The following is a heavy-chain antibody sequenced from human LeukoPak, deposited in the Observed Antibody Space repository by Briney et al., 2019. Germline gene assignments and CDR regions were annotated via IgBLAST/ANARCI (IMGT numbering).Heavy chain of an antibody. Sequence: PSETLSLTCTVSGGSISSHYWSWIRQPPGKGLEWIGYIYYSGSTNNNPSLKSRVTISVDTSKNQFSLKLSSVTAADTAVYYCAAVGAGEWFITYWGQGSLVTVSS. CDR3: AAVGAGEWFITY. V-gene: IGHV4-59*11. J-gene: IGHJ4*02. CDR1: GGSISSHY. CDR2: IYYSGST. D-gene: IGHD3-3*01.